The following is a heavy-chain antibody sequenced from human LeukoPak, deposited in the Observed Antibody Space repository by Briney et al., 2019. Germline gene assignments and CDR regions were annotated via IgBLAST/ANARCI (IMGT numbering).Heavy chain of an antibody. J-gene: IGHJ4*02. CDR2: INSDGSST. CDR1: GFTFSSYW. V-gene: IGHV3-74*01. Sequence: GSLRLSCAASGFTFSSYWMHWVRQAPGKGLVWVSRINSDGSSTRYADSVKGRFTISRDNAKNSLYLQMNSLRAEDTALYYCAKDGLVGYHSSFDSWGQGTLVTVSS. CDR3: AKDGLVGYHSSFDS. D-gene: IGHD3-22*01.